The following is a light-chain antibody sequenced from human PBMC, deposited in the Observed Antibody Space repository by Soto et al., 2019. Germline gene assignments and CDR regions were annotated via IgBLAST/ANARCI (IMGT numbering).Light chain of an antibody. CDR3: RQSLQTPLT. Sequence: DIVMTQSPRSLPVTPGEPASISCKSSQSLLHSNGYTYLDWYLQKPGQSPQLLIYLGFNRASGVPDRFSGSGSGADFTLKISSVEAEDVRVYYCRQSLQTPLTFGGGTKVEIK. CDR1: QSLLHSNGYTY. J-gene: IGKJ4*01. CDR2: LGF. V-gene: IGKV2-28*01.